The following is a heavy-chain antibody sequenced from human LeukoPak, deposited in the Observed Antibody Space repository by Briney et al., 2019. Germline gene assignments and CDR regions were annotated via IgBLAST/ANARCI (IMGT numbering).Heavy chain of an antibody. CDR3: AVGGPYYYYGMDV. CDR1: GFTVSSNC. V-gene: IGHV3-23*01. J-gene: IGHJ6*02. D-gene: IGHD1-26*01. CDR2: ISGSGGGT. Sequence: GGSLRLSCAASGFTVSSNCMSWVRQAPGKGLEWVSAISGSGGGTYYADSVKDRFTISRDNSKNTLYLQMNSLRAEDTAVYYCAVGGPYYYYGMDVWGQGTTVTVSS.